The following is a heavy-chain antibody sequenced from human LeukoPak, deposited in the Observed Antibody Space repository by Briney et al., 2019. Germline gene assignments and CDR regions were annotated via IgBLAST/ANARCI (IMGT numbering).Heavy chain of an antibody. J-gene: IGHJ4*02. D-gene: IGHD6-13*01. V-gene: IGHV3-9*01. CDR1: GFTFDDYA. Sequence: GGSLRLSCAASGFTFDDYAMHWVRQAPGKGLEWVSGISWNSGSIGYADSVKGRFTISRDNAKNSLYLQMNSLRAEDTAVYYCAKDGIFSGGSGWYDYWGQGTLVTVSS. CDR2: ISWNSGSI. CDR3: AKDGIFSGGSGWYDY.